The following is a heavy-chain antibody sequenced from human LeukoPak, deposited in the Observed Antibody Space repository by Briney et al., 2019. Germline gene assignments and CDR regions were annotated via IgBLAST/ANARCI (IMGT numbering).Heavy chain of an antibody. V-gene: IGHV3-21*01. CDR2: ISSSSSYI. CDR3: ARDWGLVGATPFDY. Sequence: GGCLRLSCAASGFTFSSYSMNWVRQAPGKGLEWVSSISSSSSYIYYADSVKGRFTISRDNAKNSLYLQMNSLRAEDTAVYYCARDWGLVGATPFDYWGQGTLVTVSS. D-gene: IGHD1-26*01. J-gene: IGHJ4*02. CDR1: GFTFSSYS.